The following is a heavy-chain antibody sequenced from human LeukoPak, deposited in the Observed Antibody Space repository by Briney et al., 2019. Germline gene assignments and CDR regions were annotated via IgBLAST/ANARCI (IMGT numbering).Heavy chain of an antibody. J-gene: IGHJ5*02. V-gene: IGHV3-48*04. CDR2: ISSSSSAI. D-gene: IGHD5-18*01. CDR3: ARGGYSYGYFSWFDP. Sequence: GGSLRLSCAATGFTFSSYGMNWVRQAPGRGLEWLSYISSSSSAIYYADSVKGRFTISRDNAKNSLYLQMNSLRAEDTAVYYCARGGYSYGYFSWFDPWGQGTLATVSS. CDR1: GFTFSSYG.